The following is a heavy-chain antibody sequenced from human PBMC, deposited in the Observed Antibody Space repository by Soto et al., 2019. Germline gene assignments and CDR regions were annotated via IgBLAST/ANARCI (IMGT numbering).Heavy chain of an antibody. Sequence: LSLTCTVSGGSVSNSNYYWGWIRQSPGKGLEWIGSVYYRGRSYSKSSVKSRVTISVDTSKNQFSLNLNSVAASDTAVYFCVSQRTSVLTQAYFDYWGPGALVTVSS. CDR3: VSQRTSVLTQAYFDY. J-gene: IGHJ4*02. CDR2: VYYRGRS. D-gene: IGHD2-8*01. V-gene: IGHV4-39*01. CDR1: GGSVSNSNYY.